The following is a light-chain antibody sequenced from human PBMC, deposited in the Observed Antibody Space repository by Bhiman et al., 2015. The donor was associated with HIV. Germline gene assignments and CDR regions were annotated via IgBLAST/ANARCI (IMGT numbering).Light chain of an antibody. V-gene: IGLV2-14*03. CDR2: DVS. Sequence: QSALTQPPSASGSPGQSVTISCTGTSSDVGAYNYVSWYQQHPGKAPKLMIYDVSQRPSGVSNRFSGSKSGNTASLTISGLQAEDEADYYCSSYTSSTGAFGGGTKLTVL. J-gene: IGLJ2*01. CDR1: SSDVGAYNY. CDR3: SSYTSSTGA.